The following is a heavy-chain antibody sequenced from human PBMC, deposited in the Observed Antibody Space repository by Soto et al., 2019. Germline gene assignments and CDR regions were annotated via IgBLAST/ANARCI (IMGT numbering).Heavy chain of an antibody. CDR2: IYYSGST. V-gene: IGHV4-31*03. CDR3: ARDRNKWFPILPLWVHYYGMDV. Sequence: SETLSLTCTVSGGSISSGGYYWSWIRQHPGKGLEWIGYIYYSGSTYYNPSLKSRVTISVDTSKNQFSLKLSSVTAADTADYYCARDRNKWFPILPLWVHYYGMDVWGQGTTVTVSS. D-gene: IGHD3-22*01. CDR1: GGSISSGGYY. J-gene: IGHJ6*02.